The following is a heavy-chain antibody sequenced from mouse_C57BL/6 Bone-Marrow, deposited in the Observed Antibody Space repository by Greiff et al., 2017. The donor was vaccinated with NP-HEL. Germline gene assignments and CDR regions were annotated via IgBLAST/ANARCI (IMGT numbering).Heavy chain of an antibody. D-gene: IGHD1-1*01. CDR1: GYAFSSYW. CDR3: ARKYGSRTVYYFDY. Sequence: VMLVESGAELVKPGASVKISCKASGYAFSSYWMNWVKQRPGKGLEWIGQIYPGDGDTNYNGKFKGKATLTADKSSSTAYMQLSSLTSEDSAVYFCARKYGSRTVYYFDYWGQGTTLTVSS. V-gene: IGHV1-80*01. J-gene: IGHJ2*01. CDR2: IYPGDGDT.